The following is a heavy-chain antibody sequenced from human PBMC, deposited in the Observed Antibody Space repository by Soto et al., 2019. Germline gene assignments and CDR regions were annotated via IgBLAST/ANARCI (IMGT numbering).Heavy chain of an antibody. CDR1: GFTFSSYS. CDR3: ARDQDHFWSGYRSPDYYGMDV. Sequence: GGSLRLSCAASGFTFSSYSMNWVRQAPGKGLEWVSYISSSSSTIYYADSVKGRFTISRDNAKNSLYLQMNSLRDEDTAVYYCARDQDHFWSGYRSPDYYGMDVWGQGTTVTVSS. CDR2: ISSSSSTI. V-gene: IGHV3-48*02. J-gene: IGHJ6*02. D-gene: IGHD3-3*02.